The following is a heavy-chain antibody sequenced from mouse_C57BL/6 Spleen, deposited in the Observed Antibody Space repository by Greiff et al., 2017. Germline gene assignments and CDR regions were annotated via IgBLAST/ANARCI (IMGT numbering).Heavy chain of an antibody. D-gene: IGHD4-1*01. Sequence: EVKLMESGGGLVKPGGSLKLSCAASGFTFSDYGMHWVRQAPEKGLEWVAYISSGSSTIYYADTVKGRFTISRDNAKNTLFLQMTSLRSEDTAMYYCARGTGYDWYFDVWGTGTTVTVSS. V-gene: IGHV5-17*01. CDR1: GFTFSDYG. J-gene: IGHJ1*03. CDR2: ISSGSSTI. CDR3: ARGTGYDWYFDV.